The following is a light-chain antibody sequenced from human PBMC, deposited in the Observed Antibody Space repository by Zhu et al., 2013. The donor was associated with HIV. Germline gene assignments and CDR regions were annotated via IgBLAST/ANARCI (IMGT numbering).Light chain of an antibody. V-gene: IGLV3-1*01. Sequence: SYELTQSPSVSVSPGQTASITCSGDKLGDKYACWYQQKPGQSPVLVIYQDSKRPSGIPERFSGSNSGNTATLTISGTQAMDEADYYCQAWDSSTDVVFGGGTKLTVL. J-gene: IGLJ2*01. CDR2: QDS. CDR3: QAWDSSTDVV. CDR1: KLGDKY.